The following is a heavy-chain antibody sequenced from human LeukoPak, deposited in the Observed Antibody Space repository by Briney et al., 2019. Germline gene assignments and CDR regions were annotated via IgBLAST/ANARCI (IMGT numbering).Heavy chain of an antibody. D-gene: IGHD3-22*01. CDR1: GFRFDTHD. CDR2: ISKTSTYI. Sequence: AGGSLRLSCAASGFRFDTHDLTWVRQAPGKGLECVSYISKTSTYIYYADSVKGRFTISRDNAKNLLHLQMNSLRAEDTAVYFYARDSRKGGYYSEFWGQGTVVIVSS. CDR3: ARDSRKGGYYSEF. V-gene: IGHV3-21*01. J-gene: IGHJ4*02.